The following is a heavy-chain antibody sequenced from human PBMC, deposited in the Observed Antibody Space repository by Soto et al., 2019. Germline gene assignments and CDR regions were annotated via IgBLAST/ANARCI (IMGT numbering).Heavy chain of an antibody. CDR1: GFTFDDYT. V-gene: IGHV3-43*01. D-gene: IGHD3-3*01. Sequence: GGSLRLSCAASGFTFDDYTMHWVRQAPGKGLEWVSLISWDGGSTYYADSVKGRFTISRDNSKNSLYLQMNSLRTEDTALYYCAKDSQTAKGSGKYYDFWSGYPTYYFDYWGQGTLVTVSS. CDR2: ISWDGGST. CDR3: AKDSQTAKGSGKYYDFWSGYPTYYFDY. J-gene: IGHJ4*02.